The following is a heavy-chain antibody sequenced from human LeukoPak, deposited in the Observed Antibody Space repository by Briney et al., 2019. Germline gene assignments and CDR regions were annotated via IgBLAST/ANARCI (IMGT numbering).Heavy chain of an antibody. CDR2: IDPSDSYT. D-gene: IGHD3-10*01. J-gene: IGHJ4*02. CDR3: ARHTISDY. V-gene: IGHV5-10-1*01. CDR1: GSIFSSYW. Sequence: GASLQISCKCSGSIFSSYWINWGRQLPGKGEEWMGRIDPSDSYTNYNPSFQGHVTISADKSISTAYLQWSSLKASDTAIYYCARHTISDYWGQGTQVTVSS.